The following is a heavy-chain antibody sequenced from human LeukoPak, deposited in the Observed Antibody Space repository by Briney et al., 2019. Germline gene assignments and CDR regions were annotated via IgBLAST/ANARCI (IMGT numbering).Heavy chain of an antibody. Sequence: SETLSLTCTVSGGSISSYYWSWIRQPAGKGLEWIGRIYTSGSTNYNPSLKSRVTMSVDTSKNQFSLKLSSVTAADTAVYYCARDLRDSPGTGNWFDPWGQGTLVTVSS. D-gene: IGHD1-14*01. CDR1: GGSISSYY. CDR2: IYTSGST. CDR3: ARDLRDSPGTGNWFDP. J-gene: IGHJ5*02. V-gene: IGHV4-4*07.